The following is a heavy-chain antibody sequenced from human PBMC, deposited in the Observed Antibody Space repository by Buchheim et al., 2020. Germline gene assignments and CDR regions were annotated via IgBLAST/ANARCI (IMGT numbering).Heavy chain of an antibody. CDR3: ARECSGGSCHLVFYGMDV. Sequence: QVRLVQSGAEVKRPGSSVKVSCKASGGTFTNYGISWVRQAPGQGLEWMGGINPIFGTSDYAQKFQDRVTITADESTSTAYMEMSSVRSADTAVYYCARECSGGSCHLVFYGMDVWGQGTT. V-gene: IGHV1-69*12. D-gene: IGHD2-15*01. CDR2: INPIFGTS. J-gene: IGHJ6*02. CDR1: GGTFTNYG.